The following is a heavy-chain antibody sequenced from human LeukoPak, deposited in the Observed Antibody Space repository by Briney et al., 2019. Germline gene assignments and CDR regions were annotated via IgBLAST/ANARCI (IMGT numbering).Heavy chain of an antibody. D-gene: IGHD2-15*01. J-gene: IGHJ5*02. CDR3: ARDQVAFEAATRVTWFDP. Sequence: GASVKVSCKVSGYTLTELSMHWVRQAPGKGLEWMGGFDPEDGETIYAQKFQGRVTMTTDTSTSTAYMEVRSLRSDDTAVYYCARDQVAFEAATRVTWFDPWGQGTLVTVSS. CDR1: GYTLTELS. CDR2: FDPEDGET. V-gene: IGHV1-24*01.